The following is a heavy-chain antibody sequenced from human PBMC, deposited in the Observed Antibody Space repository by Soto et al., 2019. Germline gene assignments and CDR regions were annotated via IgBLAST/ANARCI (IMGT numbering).Heavy chain of an antibody. CDR1: GGSISSYY. V-gene: IGHV4-59*01. CDR2: IYYSGST. Sequence: QVQLQESGPGLVKPSETLSLTCTVSGGSISSYYWSWIRQPPGKGLEWIGYIYYSGSTNYNPSLKSRVTISGDTYKNQCSLKLSSVTAADTAVYYCARGHSGSYRTGEGYYYGMDVWGQGTTVTVSS. CDR3: ARGHSGSYRTGEGYYYGMDV. J-gene: IGHJ6*02. D-gene: IGHD1-26*01.